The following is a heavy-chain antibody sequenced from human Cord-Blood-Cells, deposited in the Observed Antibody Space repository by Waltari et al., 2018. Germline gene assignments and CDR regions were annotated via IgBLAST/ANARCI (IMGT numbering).Heavy chain of an antibody. CDR1: GGSISSYY. Sequence: QVQLQESGPGLVKPSEPLSLTCTVSGGSISSYYWSWIRQPPGKGLEWIGYIYYSGSTNYNPSLKSRVTISVDTSKNQFSLKLSSVTAADTAVYYCARAFTVSTYYDFWSGYDYWGQGTLVTVSS. D-gene: IGHD3-3*01. CDR3: ARAFTVSTYYDFWSGYDY. J-gene: IGHJ4*02. CDR2: IYYSGST. V-gene: IGHV4-59*01.